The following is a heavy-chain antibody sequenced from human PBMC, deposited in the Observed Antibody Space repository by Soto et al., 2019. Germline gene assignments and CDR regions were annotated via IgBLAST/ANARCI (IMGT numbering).Heavy chain of an antibody. CDR3: ARDLSRATMVRGARRGAYYYYGMDV. D-gene: IGHD3-10*01. CDR2: ISYDGSNK. CDR1: GFTFSSYA. Sequence: GGSLRLSCAASGFTFSSYAMHWVRQPPGKGLEWVAVISYDGSNKYYADSVKGRFTIFRDNSKNTLYLQMNSLRAEDTAVYYCARDLSRATMVRGARRGAYYYYGMDVWGQGTTVTVSS. J-gene: IGHJ6*02. V-gene: IGHV3-30-3*01.